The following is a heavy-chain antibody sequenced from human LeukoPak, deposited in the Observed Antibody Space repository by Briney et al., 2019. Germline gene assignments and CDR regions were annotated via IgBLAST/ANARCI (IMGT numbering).Heavy chain of an antibody. V-gene: IGHV1-8*01. D-gene: IGHD2-15*01. Sequence: SVKVSCKGSGYTFPSYDINWVRQATGQGLEWMGWMSPKSGNTGYAQKFQGRVTMPSYTSISTAYMELSSLRSEDTAVYYCARFCSGGSCYGAFDIWGQGTMVTVSS. CDR1: GYTFPSYD. J-gene: IGHJ3*02. CDR2: MSPKSGNT. CDR3: ARFCSGGSCYGAFDI.